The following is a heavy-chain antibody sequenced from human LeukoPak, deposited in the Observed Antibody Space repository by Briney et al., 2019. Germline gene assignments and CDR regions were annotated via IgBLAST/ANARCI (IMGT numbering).Heavy chain of an antibody. J-gene: IGHJ3*02. D-gene: IGHD3-16*01. Sequence: PGESLKISCKGSGYSFPNYWIGWVRQMPGKGLEWMGIIYPANSDTRYSPSFQGQVTISADKSISTAYLQWSSLKASDTAMYYCASGGSQPDAAFDIWGQGTMVTVSS. V-gene: IGHV5-51*01. CDR1: GYSFPNYW. CDR2: IYPANSDT. CDR3: ASGGSQPDAAFDI.